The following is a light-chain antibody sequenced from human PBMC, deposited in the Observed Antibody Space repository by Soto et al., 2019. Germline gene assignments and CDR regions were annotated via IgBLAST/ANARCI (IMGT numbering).Light chain of an antibody. V-gene: IGKV3-20*01. CDR2: DAS. Sequence: EIVLTQSPGTLSLSPGERATLSCRASQSVSSSYLAWYQRKPGQAPRLLMYDASSRATGIPDRFSGSGSGTDFTLSITRLEPEDFAVYYCQQYGSSPFTFGPGTKVDIK. CDR3: QQYGSSPFT. J-gene: IGKJ3*01. CDR1: QSVSSSY.